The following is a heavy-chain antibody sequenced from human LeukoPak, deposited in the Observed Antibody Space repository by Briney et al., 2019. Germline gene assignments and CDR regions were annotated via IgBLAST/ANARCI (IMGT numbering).Heavy chain of an antibody. V-gene: IGHV4-30-4*01. CDR3: ARTPTLHRSPRALGNWFDP. D-gene: IGHD7-27*01. CDR1: GGSISSGDYY. J-gene: IGHJ5*02. CDR2: IYYSGST. Sequence: SGTLSLTCAVSGGSISSGDYYWSWIRQPPGKGLEWIGYIYYSGSTYYNPSLKSRVTISVDTSKNQFSLKLSSVTAADTAVYYCARTPTLHRSPRALGNWFDPWGQGTLVTVSS.